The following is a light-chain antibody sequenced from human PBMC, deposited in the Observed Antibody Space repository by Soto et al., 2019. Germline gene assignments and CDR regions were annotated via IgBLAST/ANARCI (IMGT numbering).Light chain of an antibody. CDR1: QGINKS. CDR3: QQYNSYPRT. V-gene: IGKV1D-16*01. J-gene: IGKJ5*01. Sequence: DIQMTQSPSSLSASVGDRVTITCRASQGINKSLAWYQQKPGKAPRSLIKATPTVQSGAPSRFSGSGSETDFNLSISSLQPVDFATYYCQQYNSYPRTFGQGTRLEI. CDR2: ATP.